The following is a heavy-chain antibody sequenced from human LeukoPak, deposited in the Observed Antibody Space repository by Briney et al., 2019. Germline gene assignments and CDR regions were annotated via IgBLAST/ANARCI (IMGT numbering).Heavy chain of an antibody. CDR1: GFTVITND. CDR3: ARGVEPLAANTLAY. D-gene: IGHD1-14*01. CDR2: LYSDGNT. J-gene: IGHJ4*02. V-gene: IGHV3-53*01. Sequence: GGSLRLSCAASGFTVITNDMTWVRQAPGRGLEWVSVLYSDGNTKYADSVQGRFTISRDNSKDTLYLEMNSLSPDDTAVYYCARGVEPLAANTLAYWGQGTLVTVSS.